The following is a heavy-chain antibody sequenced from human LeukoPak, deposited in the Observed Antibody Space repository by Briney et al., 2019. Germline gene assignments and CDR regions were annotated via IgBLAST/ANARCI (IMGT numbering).Heavy chain of an antibody. Sequence: PGRSLRLSCAASGFTFSSYAMHWARQAPGKGLEWVAVISYDGSNKYYADSVKGRFTISRDNSKNTLYLQMNSLRAEDTAVYYCARETFDSSGPRGGFDYWGQGTLVTVSS. J-gene: IGHJ4*02. CDR2: ISYDGSNK. CDR3: ARETFDSSGPRGGFDY. D-gene: IGHD3-22*01. V-gene: IGHV3-30*01. CDR1: GFTFSSYA.